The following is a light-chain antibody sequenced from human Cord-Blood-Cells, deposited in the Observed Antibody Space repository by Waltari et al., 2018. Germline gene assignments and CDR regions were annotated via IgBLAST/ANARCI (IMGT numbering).Light chain of an antibody. Sequence: VLTQSPATLSLSPGERATLSCRASQSVSSYLAWYHQKPGQAPRLRIYDASNRATGIPARFSGSGSGTDFTLTISSLEPEDFAVYYCQQRSNWPTFGQGTKVEIK. CDR3: QQRSNWPT. CDR1: QSVSSY. J-gene: IGKJ1*01. CDR2: DAS. V-gene: IGKV3-11*01.